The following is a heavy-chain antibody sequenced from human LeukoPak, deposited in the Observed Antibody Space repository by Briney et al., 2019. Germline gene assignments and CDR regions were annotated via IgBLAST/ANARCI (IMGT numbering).Heavy chain of an antibody. J-gene: IGHJ4*02. CDR3: ARTGGFGTTKFDN. CDR1: GFTFSSYT. Sequence: NPGGSLRLSCAASGFTFSSYTTNWVRQAPGKGLEWVSSITSSGSSIYYADSMRGRFAISRDNAKNSLYLQMNSLRAEDTAVYYCARTGGFGTTKFDNWGQGTLVTVSS. V-gene: IGHV3-21*01. D-gene: IGHD3/OR15-3a*01. CDR2: ITSSGSSI.